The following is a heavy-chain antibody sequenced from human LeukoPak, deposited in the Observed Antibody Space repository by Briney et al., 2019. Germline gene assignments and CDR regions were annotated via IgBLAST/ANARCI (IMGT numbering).Heavy chain of an antibody. CDR1: GFTFSSYW. CDR3: ARDPAAAGPDDAFDI. D-gene: IGHD6-13*01. V-gene: IGHV3-7*03. CDR2: IKQDGSEK. J-gene: IGHJ3*02. Sequence: GGSLRLSCAASGFTFSSYWMSWVRQAPGKGLEWVANIKQDGSEKYYVDSVKGRFTISRDNAKNSLYLQMNSLRAEDTAVYYCARDPAAAGPDDAFDIWGQGTMVTVSS.